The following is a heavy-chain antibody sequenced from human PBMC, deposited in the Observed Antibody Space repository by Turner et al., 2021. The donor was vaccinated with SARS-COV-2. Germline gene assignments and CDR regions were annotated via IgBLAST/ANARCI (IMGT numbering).Heavy chain of an antibody. CDR2: CDFENGET. J-gene: IGHJ3*01. CDR1: ENTLTKLA. D-gene: IGHD3-9*01. Sequence: QVQVVQSGAEVTQPGASVKVSCKVSENTLTKLAIHWVRQSPGKGLEWMGGCDFENGETMNAQGFQGRLTLTADTSTNTAYMEMSSLRSEDTAIYYCAKLGVTESLLIIDAFDRWGQGTWVTVSS. V-gene: IGHV1-24*01. CDR3: AKLGVTESLLIIDAFDR.